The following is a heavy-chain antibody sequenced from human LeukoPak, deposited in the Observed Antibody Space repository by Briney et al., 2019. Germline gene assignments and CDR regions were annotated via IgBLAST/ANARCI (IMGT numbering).Heavy chain of an antibody. CDR2: IKQDGSEK. Sequence: GGSLRLSCAASGFTFSSYGMSWVRQAPGKGLEWVANIKQDGSEKYYVDSVKGRFTISRDNAKNSLYLQMNSLRAEDTAVYYCARAKYNDYWGQGTLVTVSS. CDR3: ARAKYNDY. J-gene: IGHJ4*02. D-gene: IGHD1-14*01. V-gene: IGHV3-7*01. CDR1: GFTFSSYG.